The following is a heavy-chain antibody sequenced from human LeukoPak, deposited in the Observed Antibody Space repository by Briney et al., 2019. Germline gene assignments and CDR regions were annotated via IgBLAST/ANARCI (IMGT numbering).Heavy chain of an antibody. D-gene: IGHD1-26*01. J-gene: IGHJ4*02. V-gene: IGHV4-4*07. CDR3: ARDRRSGSYAYDYFDY. CDR2: IYTSGST. CDR1: GGSISSYY. Sequence: SETLSLTCTVSGGSISSYYWSWIRQPAGKGLEWIGRIYTSGSTNYNPSLKSRVTMSVDTSKNQFSLKLSSVTAADTAVYYCARDRRSGSYAYDYFDYWGQGTLVTVSS.